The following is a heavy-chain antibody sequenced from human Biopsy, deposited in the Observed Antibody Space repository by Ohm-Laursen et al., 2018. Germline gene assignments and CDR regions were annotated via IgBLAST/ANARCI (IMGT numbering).Heavy chain of an antibody. CDR1: GGTFSNYG. CDR2: NIPILGTG. D-gene: IGHD3-16*01. Sequence: GASVKVSCKPSGGTFSNYGVNWVRQAPGQGLEWLGGNIPILGTGNYAQKFQDRVTVAADTSTSTATMELRSLRSDDTAVYYCARDIMNRIAGLVARSDVFDVWGQGTLVTVSS. CDR3: ARDIMNRIAGLVARSDVFDV. V-gene: IGHV1-69*06. J-gene: IGHJ3*01.